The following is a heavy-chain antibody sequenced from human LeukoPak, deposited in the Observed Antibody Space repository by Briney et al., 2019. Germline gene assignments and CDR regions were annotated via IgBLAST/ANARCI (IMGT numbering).Heavy chain of an antibody. V-gene: IGHV3-23*01. CDR1: GFSFSTYA. D-gene: IGHD6-13*01. J-gene: IGHJ4*02. Sequence: PGGSLTLPCAASGFSFSTYAMSWVPQAPGKGLEWVSDISGSGGDTDYADSVKGRFTISRDNSKNTLFLQMNSLRVEDTALYYCAREARGSSTWSTGGPFDYWGQGALVTVSS. CDR3: AREARGSSTWSTGGPFDY. CDR2: ISGSGGDT.